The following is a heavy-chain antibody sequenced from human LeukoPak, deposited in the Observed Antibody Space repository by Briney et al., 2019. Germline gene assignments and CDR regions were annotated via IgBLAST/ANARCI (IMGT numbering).Heavy chain of an antibody. CDR2: IYSTGST. CDR1: GGSISNYY. D-gene: IGHD3-10*01. J-gene: IGHJ3*02. V-gene: IGHV4-59*08. CDR3: ARGAGRWAI. Sequence: PSETLSLTCTVSGGSISNYYWSWLRQPPGKGLEWIGHIYSTGSTTYSPSLKSRVIMSADTSKNQFSLKVTSVTAADTAVYYCARGAGRWAIWGQGTMVTVSS.